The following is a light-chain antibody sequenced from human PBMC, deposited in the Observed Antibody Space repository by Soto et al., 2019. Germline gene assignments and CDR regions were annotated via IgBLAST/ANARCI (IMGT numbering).Light chain of an antibody. CDR1: QGISNY. CDR3: QKYNSAPPWT. Sequence: DIQMTQSPSSLSASVGDRVTITCRASQGISNYLAWYQQKPGKVPKLLIYAASTLQSGVPSRFSGSGSGTDFTLNISSLQPEDVPTYYWQKYNSAPPWTFGQGTKVEIK. CDR2: AAS. J-gene: IGKJ1*01. V-gene: IGKV1-27*01.